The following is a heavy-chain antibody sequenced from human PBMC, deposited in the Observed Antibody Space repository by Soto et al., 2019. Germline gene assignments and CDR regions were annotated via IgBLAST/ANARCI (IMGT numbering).Heavy chain of an antibody. J-gene: IGHJ5*02. CDR3: TTYYYGSRSYYIPAFATFDP. Sequence: PGGSLRLSCAASGFTFSNAWMSWVRQAPGKGLEWVGRIKSKTDGGTTDYAAPVKGRFTISRDDSKNTLYLQMNSLKTEDTAVYYCTTYYYGSRSYYIPAFATFDPWGQGTLVTVSS. CDR2: IKSKTDGGTT. D-gene: IGHD3-10*01. CDR1: GFTFSNAW. V-gene: IGHV3-15*01.